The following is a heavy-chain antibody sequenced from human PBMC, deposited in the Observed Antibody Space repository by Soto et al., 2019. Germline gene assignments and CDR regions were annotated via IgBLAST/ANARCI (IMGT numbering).Heavy chain of an antibody. CDR3: VRRHVSATGIDWFDP. Sequence: ASVKVSCKASGYTFTSYGIHWVRQAPGQRLEWMGWINAANGDTKYSPKFQGRVTITRDTSASTAYVELSSLRSEDTAVYYCVRRHVSATGIDWFDPWGQGTLVTVSS. CDR1: GYTFTSYG. CDR2: INAANGDT. V-gene: IGHV1-3*01. J-gene: IGHJ5*02. D-gene: IGHD6-13*01.